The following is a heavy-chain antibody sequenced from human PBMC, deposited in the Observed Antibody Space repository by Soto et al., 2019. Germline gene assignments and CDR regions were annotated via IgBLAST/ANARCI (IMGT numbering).Heavy chain of an antibody. CDR2: IWYDGSNK. J-gene: IGHJ3*02. CDR3: ARIYFDWKGGAFDI. D-gene: IGHD3-9*01. V-gene: IGHV3-33*01. CDR1: GFTFSSYG. Sequence: GGSLRLSCAASGFTFSSYGMHWVRQAPGKGLEWVAVIWYDGSNKYYADSVKGRFTISRDNSKNTLYLQMNSLRAEDTAVYYCARIYFDWKGGAFDIWGQGTMVTVSS.